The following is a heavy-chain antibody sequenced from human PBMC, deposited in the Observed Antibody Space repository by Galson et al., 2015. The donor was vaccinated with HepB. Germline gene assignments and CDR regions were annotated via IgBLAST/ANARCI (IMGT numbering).Heavy chain of an antibody. Sequence: LSLTCTVSGGSISRGDYYWSWIRHHPGKGLEWIGYMYYSGSTYYNPSLKSRVTISLDTSNNQFSLRLSSVTAADTAVYYCARSSVDTAMGRAFDYWGQGTLVTVSS. CDR3: ARSSVDTAMGRAFDY. V-gene: IGHV4-31*03. CDR1: GGSISRGDYY. D-gene: IGHD5-18*01. J-gene: IGHJ4*02. CDR2: MYYSGST.